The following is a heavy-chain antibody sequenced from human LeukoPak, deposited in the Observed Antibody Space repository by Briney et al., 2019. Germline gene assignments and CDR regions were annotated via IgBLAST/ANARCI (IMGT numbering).Heavy chain of an antibody. V-gene: IGHV1-69*04. J-gene: IGHJ6*02. CDR2: IIPILGIA. CDR1: GGTFSSYA. Sequence: SVKVSCKASGGTFSSYAISWVRQAPGQGLEWMGRIIPILGIANYAQKFQGRVTITADKSTSTAYMELSSLRSEDTAVYYCARGSYYYYYGMDVWGQGTMVTVSS. D-gene: IGHD3-10*01. CDR3: ARGSYYYYYGMDV.